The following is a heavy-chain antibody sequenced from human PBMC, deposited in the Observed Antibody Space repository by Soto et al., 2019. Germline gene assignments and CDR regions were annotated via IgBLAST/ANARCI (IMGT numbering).Heavy chain of an antibody. V-gene: IGHV1-69*01. CDR3: ASGYCGGDCFPLNYYYGMDV. CDR1: GGTFSSYA. D-gene: IGHD2-21*02. J-gene: IGHJ6*02. Sequence: QVPLVQSGAEVKKPGSSVKVSCKASGGTFSSYAISWVRQAPGQGLEWMGGIIPIFGTANYAQKFQGRVTITADESTSTAYMELSSLRSEDTAVYYCASGYCGGDCFPLNYYYGMDVWGQGTTVTVSS. CDR2: IIPIFGTA.